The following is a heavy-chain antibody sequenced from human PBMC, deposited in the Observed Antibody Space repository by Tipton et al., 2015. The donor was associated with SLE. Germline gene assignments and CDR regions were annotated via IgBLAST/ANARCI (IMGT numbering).Heavy chain of an antibody. V-gene: IGHV4-38-2*02. D-gene: IGHD3-9*01. Sequence: TLSLTCTVSGFSITNGYYWGWIRQSPGKGLEWIGSFYHSGSTYYNPSLNSRVTISLDTSKNQFSLKLTSVTAADTAVYYCAKTVAVAAYLFDLWGQRTLVTVSS. CDR1: GFSITNGYY. CDR2: FYHSGST. CDR3: AKTVAVAAYLFDL. J-gene: IGHJ4*02.